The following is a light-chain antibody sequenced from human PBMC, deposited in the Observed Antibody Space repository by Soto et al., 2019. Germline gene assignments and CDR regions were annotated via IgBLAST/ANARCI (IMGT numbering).Light chain of an antibody. V-gene: IGKV3-20*01. CDR3: QQYNNWPPIT. J-gene: IGKJ5*01. CDR1: QSVSSNY. CDR2: RAS. Sequence: EIVLTQSPGTLSLSPGERATLSCRASQSVSSNYLAWYQQKPGQAPKVLIYRASSRATGIPDRFSGSGSGTDFTLTISSLQSEDFAVYYCQQYNNWPPITFGQGTRLEI.